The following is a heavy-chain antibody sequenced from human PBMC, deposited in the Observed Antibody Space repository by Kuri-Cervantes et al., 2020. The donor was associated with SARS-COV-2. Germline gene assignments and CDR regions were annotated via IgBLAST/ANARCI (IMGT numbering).Heavy chain of an antibody. CDR1: GYTFTSYG. V-gene: IGHV1-18*01. J-gene: IGHJ3*02. D-gene: IGHD7-27*01. Sequence: GESLKISCKASGYTFTSYGISWVRQAPGQGLEWMGRISTYNGNTNYAQKLQGRVTMTTDTSTSTAYMEMRSLRLDDTAVYYCARDKDWGYGFDIWGQGTMVTVSS. CDR2: ISTYNGNT. CDR3: ARDKDWGYGFDI.